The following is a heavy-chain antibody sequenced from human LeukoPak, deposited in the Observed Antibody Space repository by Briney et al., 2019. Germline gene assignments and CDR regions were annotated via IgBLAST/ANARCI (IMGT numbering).Heavy chain of an antibody. V-gene: IGHV3-21*01. CDR3: ARDFLGIAVAGTPLPFYMDV. Sequence: GGSLRLSCAASGFTFSSYSMNWVRQAPGKGLEWVSSISGSSSYIYYADSVKGRFTTSRDNAKNSLHLQMSSLRAEDTAVYYCARDFLGIAVAGTPLPFYMDVWGKGTTVTVSS. D-gene: IGHD6-19*01. J-gene: IGHJ6*03. CDR2: ISGSSSYI. CDR1: GFTFSSYS.